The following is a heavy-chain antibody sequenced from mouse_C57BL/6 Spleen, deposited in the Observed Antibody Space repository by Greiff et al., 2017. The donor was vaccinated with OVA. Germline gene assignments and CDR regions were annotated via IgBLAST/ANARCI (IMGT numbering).Heavy chain of an antibody. CDR1: GYAFSSSW. J-gene: IGHJ3*01. CDR2: IYPGDGDT. CDR3: ASDYEGFAY. Sequence: QVQLKESGPELVKPGASVKISCKASGYAFSSSWMNWVKQRPGKGLEWIGRIYPGDGDTNYNGKFKGKATLTADKSSSTAYMQLSRLTSEDSAVYFCASDYEGFAYWGQGTLVTVSA. D-gene: IGHD2-4*01. V-gene: IGHV1-82*01.